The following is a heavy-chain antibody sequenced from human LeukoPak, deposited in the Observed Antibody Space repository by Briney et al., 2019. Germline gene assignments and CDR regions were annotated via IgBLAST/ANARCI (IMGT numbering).Heavy chain of an antibody. V-gene: IGHV1-2*02. CDR3: ARESVVVVVTAIPFDY. J-gene: IGHJ4*02. Sequence: ASVKVSCKASGYTFTGYYMHWVRQAPGQGLEWMGWINPNSGGTNYAQKFQGRVTMTRDTFISTAYMELSRLRSDDTAVYYCARESVVVVVTAIPFDYWGQGTLVTVSS. CDR1: GYTFTGYY. D-gene: IGHD2-21*02. CDR2: INPNSGGT.